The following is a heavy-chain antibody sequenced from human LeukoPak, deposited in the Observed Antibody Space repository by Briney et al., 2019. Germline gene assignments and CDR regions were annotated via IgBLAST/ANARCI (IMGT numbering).Heavy chain of an antibody. CDR2: IIPKFGST. J-gene: IGHJ4*02. D-gene: IGHD6-13*01. CDR3: PSHPSSSWFAIYFRS. V-gene: IGHV1-69*01. Sequence: SVKVSCKASGGTFGRSTVSWVRQAPGQGLEWMGGIIPKFGSTNYAQRFQDRVTFTADESTDTAYMELSSLTSDDTAFYYCPSHPSSSWFAIYFRSWGQGTLVTVSS. CDR1: GGTFGRST.